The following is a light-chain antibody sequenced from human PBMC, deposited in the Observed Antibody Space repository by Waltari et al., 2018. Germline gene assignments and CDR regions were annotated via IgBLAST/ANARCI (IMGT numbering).Light chain of an antibody. CDR1: SSDVGGYNY. V-gene: IGLV2-14*01. Sequence: QSALTQPASVSGSPGQSITISCTATSSDVGGYNYASWYQQHPGQAPKLMIYEVSNRPSGVSNRFSGSKSGNTASLTISGLQTEDEADYYCSSYTDSSTLVFGGGTKLTVL. J-gene: IGLJ3*02. CDR3: SSYTDSSTLV. CDR2: EVS.